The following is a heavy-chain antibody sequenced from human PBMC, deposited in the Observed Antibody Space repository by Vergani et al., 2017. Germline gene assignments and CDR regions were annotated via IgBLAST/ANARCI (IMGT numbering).Heavy chain of an antibody. Sequence: EVQLVESGGRVVRPGGSLRLSCIASGFKFDAYGMNWVRHVPGKGLEWVAGVNWNGVGSAYADSVRGRFIISRDNAKNSLFLQMNSLRVEDTALYYCATIDSSGYYPSYNVPDYWGQGTQVTVSS. CDR2: VNWNGVGS. J-gene: IGHJ4*02. CDR3: ATIDSSGYYPSYNVPDY. CDR1: GFKFDAYG. V-gene: IGHV3-20*04. D-gene: IGHD3-22*01.